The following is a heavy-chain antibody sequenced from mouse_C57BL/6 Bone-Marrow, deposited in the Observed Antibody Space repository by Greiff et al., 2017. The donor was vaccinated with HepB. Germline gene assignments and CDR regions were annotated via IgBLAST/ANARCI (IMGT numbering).Heavy chain of an antibody. D-gene: IGHD3-1*01. Sequence: EVQVVESGEGLVKPGGSLKLSCAASGFTFSSYAMSWVRQTPEKRLEWVAYISSGGDYIYYADTVKGRFTISRDNARNTLYLQMSSLKSEDTAMYYCTRDGGYQFPYFDYWGQGTTLTVSS. J-gene: IGHJ2*01. CDR1: GFTFSSYA. CDR3: TRDGGYQFPYFDY. V-gene: IGHV5-9-1*02. CDR2: ISSGGDYI.